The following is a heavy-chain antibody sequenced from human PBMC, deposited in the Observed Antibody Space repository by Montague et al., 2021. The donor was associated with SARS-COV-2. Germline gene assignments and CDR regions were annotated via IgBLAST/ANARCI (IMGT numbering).Heavy chain of an antibody. CDR1: GFSLSTSGMC. D-gene: IGHD3-9*01. V-gene: IGHV2-70*01. Sequence: PALVKPTQTLTLPCTFSGFSLSTSGMCVSWIRPPPGKALEWLALIDWDXYKYYSTSLKTRLTISKDTSKNQVVLTMTNMDPVDTATYYCARIRDYDILAGSSSGFDYWGQGTLVTASS. J-gene: IGHJ4*02. CDR3: ARIRDYDILAGSSSGFDY. CDR2: IDWDXYK.